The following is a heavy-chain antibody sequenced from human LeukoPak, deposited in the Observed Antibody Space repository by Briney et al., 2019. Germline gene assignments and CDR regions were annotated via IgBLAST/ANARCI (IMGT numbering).Heavy chain of an antibody. CDR2: ISGSGTTT. D-gene: IGHD6-19*01. CDR1: GFTFSSYG. Sequence: GGSLRLSCAASGFTFSSYGMHRVRQAPGKGLEWVSDISGSGTTTNYADSVKGRFTISRDNSGNTLYLRMNSLRAEDTAVYYCAKERVSSGWNPHWFDPWGQGTLVTVSS. CDR3: AKERVSSGWNPHWFDP. V-gene: IGHV3-23*01. J-gene: IGHJ5*02.